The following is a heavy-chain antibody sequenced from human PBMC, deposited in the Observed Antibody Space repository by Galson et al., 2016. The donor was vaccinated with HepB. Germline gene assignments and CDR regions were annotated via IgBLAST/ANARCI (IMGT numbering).Heavy chain of an antibody. CDR1: GASISGYY. CDR3: ARDDSGGWYGFHYGMDV. J-gene: IGHJ6*02. V-gene: IGHV4-59*01. Sequence: LSLTCTVSGASISGYYLSWIRPPPGKGLEWIGYIYYSGRTNYNPSLKSRVTISVDTSKNQFSLKLSSVTAADTAVYYCARDDSGGWYGFHYGMDVWGQGTTVTASS. CDR2: IYYSGRT. D-gene: IGHD6-19*01.